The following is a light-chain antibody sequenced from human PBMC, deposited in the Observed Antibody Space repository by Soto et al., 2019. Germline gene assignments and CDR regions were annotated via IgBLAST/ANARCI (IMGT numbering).Light chain of an antibody. V-gene: IGKV3-15*01. CDR3: QQYGSSFPWT. J-gene: IGKJ1*01. CDR2: GAS. Sequence: EIVMTQSPATLSLSPGERAILSCRASQSVSTNLVWYQQKPGQAPRLLIYGASTRATGIPARFSGSGSGTDFTLTISRLEPEDFAVYYCQQYGSSFPWTFGQGTKVDIK. CDR1: QSVSTN.